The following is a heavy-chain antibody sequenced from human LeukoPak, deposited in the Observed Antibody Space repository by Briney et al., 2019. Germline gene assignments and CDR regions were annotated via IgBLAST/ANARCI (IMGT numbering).Heavy chain of an antibody. CDR3: ASPPLDYCSSTSCYAALNY. J-gene: IGHJ4*02. CDR2: ISSSSSTI. Sequence: GGSLRLSCAASGFTFSSYSMNWVRQAPGKGLEWVSYISSSSSTIYYADSVKGRFTISRDNAKNTLYLQMNSLRAEDTAVYYCASPPLDYCSSTSCYAALNYWGQGTLVTVSS. V-gene: IGHV3-48*04. D-gene: IGHD2-2*01. CDR1: GFTFSSYS.